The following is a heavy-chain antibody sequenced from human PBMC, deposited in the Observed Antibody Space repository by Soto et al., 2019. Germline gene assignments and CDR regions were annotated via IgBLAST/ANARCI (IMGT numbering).Heavy chain of an antibody. J-gene: IGHJ4*02. CDR1: GFTFNSYA. V-gene: IGHV3-23*01. CDR2: ISGSGGST. D-gene: IGHD6-19*01. Sequence: EVQLLESGGGLVQPGGSLRLSCAASGFTFNSYAMSWVRQAPGKGLEWVSVISGSGGSTYYADSVKGRFTISRDNSKNTLYLKMNSLRAEDTAVYYCAKCSPRYSSGLKAYYFDYWGQGTLVTVSS. CDR3: AKCSPRYSSGLKAYYFDY.